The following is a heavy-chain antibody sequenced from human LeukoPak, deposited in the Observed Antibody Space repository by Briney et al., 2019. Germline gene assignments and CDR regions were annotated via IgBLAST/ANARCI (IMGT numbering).Heavy chain of an antibody. CDR3: ARARYSDF. Sequence: GGSLRLSCVASGFTFSNYWMTWVRQAPGKGLEWVANIKEDGSEKNYADSVKGRFTTSRDNAKNSLYLQMNSPRGEDTAVYYCARARYSDFWGQGTLVTVSS. J-gene: IGHJ4*02. V-gene: IGHV3-7*01. CDR1: GFTFSNYW. CDR2: IKEDGSEK.